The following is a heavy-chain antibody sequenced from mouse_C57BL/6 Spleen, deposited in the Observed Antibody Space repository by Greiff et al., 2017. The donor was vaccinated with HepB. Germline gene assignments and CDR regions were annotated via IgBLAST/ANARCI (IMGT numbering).Heavy chain of an antibody. D-gene: IGHD2-2*01. J-gene: IGHJ4*01. CDR1: GYAFTNYL. V-gene: IGHV1-54*01. Sequence: QVQLKESGAELVRPGTSVKVSCKASGYAFTNYLIEWVKQRPGQGLEWIGVINPGSGGTNYNEKFKGKATLTADKSSSTAYMQLSSLTSEDSAVYFCARSGGYDGYYAMDYWGQGTSVTVSS. CDR2: INPGSGGT. CDR3: ARSGGYDGYYAMDY.